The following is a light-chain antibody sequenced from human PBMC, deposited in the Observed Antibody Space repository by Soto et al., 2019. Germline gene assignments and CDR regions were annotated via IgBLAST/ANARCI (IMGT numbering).Light chain of an antibody. Sequence: DIQLTQSPSFLSASVGDRVIITCRASQGISNYLAWYQQKPGKAPKLLIYIASTLQSGVPLSFSGSGSGTSFTLTISSLQPEDFATYYCQQLLSYPITFGQGTRLEIK. J-gene: IGKJ5*01. CDR2: IAS. CDR1: QGISNY. CDR3: QQLLSYPIT. V-gene: IGKV1-9*01.